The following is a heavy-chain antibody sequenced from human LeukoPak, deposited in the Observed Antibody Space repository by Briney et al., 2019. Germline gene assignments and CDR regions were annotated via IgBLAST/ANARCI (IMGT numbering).Heavy chain of an antibody. D-gene: IGHD6-19*01. CDR3: ARRRSSGWHFDY. CDR1: GGSISSSSYY. CDR2: IYYSGST. J-gene: IGHJ4*02. Sequence: PSETLSLTCTVSGGSISSSSYYWSWIRQPPGKGLEWIGYIYYSGSTNYNPSLKSRVTISVDTSKNQFSLKLSSVTAADTAVYYCARRRSSGWHFDYWGQGTLVTVSS. V-gene: IGHV4-61*01.